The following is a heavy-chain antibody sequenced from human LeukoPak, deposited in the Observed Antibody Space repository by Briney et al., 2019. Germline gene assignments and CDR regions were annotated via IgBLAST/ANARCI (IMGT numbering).Heavy chain of an antibody. CDR3: ARVGSGYSSSWKLIFDY. D-gene: IGHD6-13*01. J-gene: IGHJ4*02. Sequence: GGSLRLSCAASGFTFSSYAMHWVRQAPGKGLEWVAVTSHYETTKYYADPVKGRFTISRDNSNNTLYLQMNSLRAEDTAVYYCARVGSGYSSSWKLIFDYWGQGTLVTVSS. V-gene: IGHV3-30*14. CDR1: GFTFSSYA. CDR2: TSHYETTK.